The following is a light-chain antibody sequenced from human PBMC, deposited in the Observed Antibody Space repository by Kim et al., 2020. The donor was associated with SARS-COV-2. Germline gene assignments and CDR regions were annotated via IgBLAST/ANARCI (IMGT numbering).Light chain of an antibody. J-gene: IGLJ3*02. CDR3: QSYDSSLSGWV. CDR1: SSNIGAGYD. CDR2: ANS. V-gene: IGLV1-40*01. Sequence: QRVTISCTGSSSNIGAGYDVHWYLQLPGTAPNLLIYANSNRPSGVPDRFSGSKSGTSASLAITALQAEDEAEYYCQSYDSSLSGWVFGGGTQLTVL.